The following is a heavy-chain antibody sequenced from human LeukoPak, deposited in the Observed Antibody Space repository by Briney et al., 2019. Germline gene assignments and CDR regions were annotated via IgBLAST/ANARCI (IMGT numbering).Heavy chain of an antibody. J-gene: IGHJ4*02. Sequence: SETLSLTCTVSGGSISSYYWSWIRQPPGKGLEWIGYIYYSGSTNYNPSLKSRVTISVDTSKNQFSLKLSPVTAADTAVYYCARAVYSYGRYYFDYWGQGTLVTVSS. CDR1: GGSISSYY. CDR2: IYYSGST. D-gene: IGHD5-18*01. CDR3: ARAVYSYGRYYFDY. V-gene: IGHV4-59*01.